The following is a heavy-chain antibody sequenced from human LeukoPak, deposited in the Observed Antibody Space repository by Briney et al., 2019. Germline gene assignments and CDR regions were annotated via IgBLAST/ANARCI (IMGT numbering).Heavy chain of an antibody. CDR2: ISGSGGST. J-gene: IGHJ6*03. D-gene: IGHD5-18*01. V-gene: IGHV3-23*01. Sequence: GGSLRLSCAASGFTFSSYAMSWVRQAPGKGLEWVSAISGSGGSTYYADSVKGRFTISRDNAKNSLYLQMNSLRAEDTALYYCARVGLVTAMADYYYYMDVWGKGTTVTVSS. CDR1: GFTFSSYA. CDR3: ARVGLVTAMADYYYYMDV.